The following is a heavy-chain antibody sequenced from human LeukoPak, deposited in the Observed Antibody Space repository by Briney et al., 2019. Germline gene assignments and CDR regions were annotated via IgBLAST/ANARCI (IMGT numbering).Heavy chain of an antibody. V-gene: IGHV1-69*06. D-gene: IGHD3-10*01. Sequence: SSVKVSCKASGGTFSSYAINWVRQAPGHRLEWMGGIMPIFGTANNEHKFPGRVTITADKSTSKACMELSSVRSADTAGYCCARDGYYGCGARGRYAFDIWGQGTMVTASS. J-gene: IGHJ3*02. CDR2: IMPIFGTA. CDR1: GGTFSSYA. CDR3: ARDGYYGCGARGRYAFDI.